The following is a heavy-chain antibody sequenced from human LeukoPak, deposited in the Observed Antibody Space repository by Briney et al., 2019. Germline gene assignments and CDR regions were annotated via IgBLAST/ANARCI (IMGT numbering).Heavy chain of an antibody. D-gene: IGHD3-10*01. CDR3: ATRRGGALDI. V-gene: IGHV3-23*01. CDR1: GFTFSSYA. CDR2: ISTSGGST. Sequence: GGSLRLSCAASGFTFSSYAMSWVRQAPGKGLESVSGISTSGGSTYYADSVKGRFTISRDNSKNTLYLQMNSLRAEDTAVYYCATRRGGALDIWGQGTMVTVSP. J-gene: IGHJ3*02.